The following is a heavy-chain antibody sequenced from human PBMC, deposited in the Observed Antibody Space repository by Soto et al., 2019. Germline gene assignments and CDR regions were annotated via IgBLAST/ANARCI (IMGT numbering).Heavy chain of an antibody. CDR3: ARADQWGFGEYSYQISWFDP. D-gene: IGHD3-10*01. CDR2: ISAYNGNT. Sequence: QVQLVQSGAEVKKPGASVKVSCKASGYTFTSYGISWVRQAPGQGLEWMGWISAYNGNTNYAQKLQGRVTMTTDTSTSTAYMELRSMRSDDTAVYYCARADQWGFGEYSYQISWFDPWGQGTLVTVSS. J-gene: IGHJ5*02. CDR1: GYTFTSYG. V-gene: IGHV1-18*01.